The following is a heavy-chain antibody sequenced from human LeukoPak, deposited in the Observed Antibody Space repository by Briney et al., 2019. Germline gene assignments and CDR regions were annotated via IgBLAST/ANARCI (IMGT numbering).Heavy chain of an antibody. CDR3: ARDLHFRGSDSYYSAFDI. D-gene: IGHD3-10*01. Sequence: PGGSLRLSCVASGFSFSKYTISWVRQAPGKGLEWVSSISGSSSYIYYGDSVKGRFTISRDNDKTSIYLQMNSLRAEDTAVYYCARDLHFRGSDSYYSAFDIWGQGTMVTVSS. CDR1: GFSFSKYT. CDR2: ISGSSSYI. J-gene: IGHJ3*02. V-gene: IGHV3-21*01.